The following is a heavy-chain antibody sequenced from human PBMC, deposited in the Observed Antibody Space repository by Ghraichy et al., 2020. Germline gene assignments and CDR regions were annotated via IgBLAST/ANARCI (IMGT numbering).Heavy chain of an antibody. D-gene: IGHD3-10*01. V-gene: IGHV4-4*07. CDR3: ARGPSGAWYFDL. J-gene: IGHJ2*01. CDR2: MYRNGNT. Sequence: SETLSLTCTVSGDSISTYYWSWIRQPAGKGLEWIGLMYRNGNTNYNPSLKSRVTMSLDTSKNHFSLNLNSVTAADTAVYYCARGPSGAWYFDLWGRGTLVTVSS. CDR1: GDSISTYY.